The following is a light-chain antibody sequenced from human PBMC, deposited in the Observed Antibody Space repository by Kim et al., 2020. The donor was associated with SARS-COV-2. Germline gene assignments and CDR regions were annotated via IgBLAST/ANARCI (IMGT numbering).Light chain of an antibody. V-gene: IGLV2-8*01. CDR2: EVS. CDR3: SSYAGSDNWV. J-gene: IGLJ3*02. CDR1: SIDVGGYNY. Sequence: QSALTQPPSASGSPGQSVTISCTGTSIDVGGYNYVSWYQHHPGKTPKLMIYEVSKRPSGVPDRFSGSRSANTASLTVSGLQAEDEADYYCSSYAGSDNWVFGGGTKLTVL.